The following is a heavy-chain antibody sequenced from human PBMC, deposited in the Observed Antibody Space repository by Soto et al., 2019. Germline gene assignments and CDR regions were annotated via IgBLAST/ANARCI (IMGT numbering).Heavy chain of an antibody. D-gene: IGHD2-15*01. CDR1: GFTFSSYA. CDR2: ISYDGSNK. J-gene: IGHJ2*01. Sequence: QVQLVQSGAEVKKPGRSLRLSCAASGFTFSSYAMHWVRQAPGKGLEWVAVISYDGSNKYYADSVKGRFTISRDNSKNTLYLQMNSLRAEDTAVYYCARGGYCSGGSCPDLWGRGTLVTVSS. V-gene: IGHV3-30-3*01. CDR3: ARGGYCSGGSCPDL.